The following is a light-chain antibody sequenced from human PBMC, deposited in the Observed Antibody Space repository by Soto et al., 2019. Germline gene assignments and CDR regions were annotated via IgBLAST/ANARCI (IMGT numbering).Light chain of an antibody. CDR2: DAS. V-gene: IGKV1-5*01. J-gene: IGKJ1*01. CDR3: QQYHIYSGT. Sequence: DIQMTQSPSTLSASVGDRVTITCRASQSISSWLAWYQQKPGKAPKLLIFDASSLESGTPSRFSGRRSGTQFPLTINGLQPDDFATYYCQQYHIYSGTFGQGTKVEIK. CDR1: QSISSW.